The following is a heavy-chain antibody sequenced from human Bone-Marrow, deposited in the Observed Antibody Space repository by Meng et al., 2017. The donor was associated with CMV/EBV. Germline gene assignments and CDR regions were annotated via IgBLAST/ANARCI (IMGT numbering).Heavy chain of an antibody. Sequence: SETLSLTCTVSGGSVSSGSYYWSWIRQPPGKGLEWIGSIYYSGSTYYNPSLKSRVTISVDTSKNQFSLKLSSVTAADTAVYYCARSRLWFGELLPLGYWGQGTLVTVSS. CDR3: ARSRLWFGELLPLGY. CDR1: GGSVSSGSYY. CDR2: IYYSGST. V-gene: IGHV4-39*07. J-gene: IGHJ4*02. D-gene: IGHD3-10*01.